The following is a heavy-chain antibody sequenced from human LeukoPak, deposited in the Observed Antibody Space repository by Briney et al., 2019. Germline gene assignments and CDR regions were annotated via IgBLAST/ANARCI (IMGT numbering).Heavy chain of an antibody. CDR2: IKPNSGGT. CDR1: GYTFSGYY. J-gene: IGHJ4*02. V-gene: IGHV1-2*02. CDR3: ATYDILPGYRY. Sequence: ASVKVSCKASGYTFSGYYMHWVRQAPGQGLEWMGWIKPNSGGTDFAQRFQGRVTMTRDTSISTAYMELSRLRSDDTAVYYCATYDILPGYRYWGQGTLVTVSS. D-gene: IGHD3-9*01.